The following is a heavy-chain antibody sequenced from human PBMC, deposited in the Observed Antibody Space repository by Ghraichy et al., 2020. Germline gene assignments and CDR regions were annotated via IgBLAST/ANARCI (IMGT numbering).Heavy chain of an antibody. Sequence: SETLTLTCTVSGGSISSYYWSWIRQPLGKGLDWIGYIYYSGSTNYNPSLKSRVTISVDTSKNQFTLKLSSVTAADTAVESCGRGGRRDGYNSWDQRTLVT. CDR2: IYYSGST. V-gene: IGHV4-59*08. CDR1: GGSISSYY. CDR3: GRGGRRDGYNS. D-gene: IGHD5-24*01. J-gene: IGHJ5*02.